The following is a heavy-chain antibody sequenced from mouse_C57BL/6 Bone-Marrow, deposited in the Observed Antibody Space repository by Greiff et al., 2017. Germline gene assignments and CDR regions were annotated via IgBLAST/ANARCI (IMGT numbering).Heavy chain of an antibody. D-gene: IGHD1-1*01. CDR2: ISHGGSYT. Sequence: EVQLVQPGGGLVKPGASLKLSCAASGFTFSSYAMSWVHQTPEKRLEWVATISHGGSYTYYPENVKGRFTMSRDNATNNLYLQMSHLKSEDTAMYYCARVRSSGYYYAMAYWGQGTSVTVSS. CDR3: ARVRSSGYYYAMAY. CDR1: GFTFSSYA. J-gene: IGHJ4*01. V-gene: IGHV5-4*01.